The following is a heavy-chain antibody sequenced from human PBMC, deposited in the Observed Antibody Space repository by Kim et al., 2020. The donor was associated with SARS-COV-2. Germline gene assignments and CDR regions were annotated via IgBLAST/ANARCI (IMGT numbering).Heavy chain of an antibody. CDR2: ISGSGGST. V-gene: IGHV3-23*01. CDR1: GFTFSSYA. Sequence: GGSLRLSCAASGFTFSSYAMSWVRQAPGKGLEWVSAISGSGGSTYYADSVKGRFTISRDNSKNTLYLQMNSLRAEDTAVYYCAKGQDGEVGLTPFDYWGQGTLVTVSS. D-gene: IGHD3-10*01. J-gene: IGHJ4*02. CDR3: AKGQDGEVGLTPFDY.